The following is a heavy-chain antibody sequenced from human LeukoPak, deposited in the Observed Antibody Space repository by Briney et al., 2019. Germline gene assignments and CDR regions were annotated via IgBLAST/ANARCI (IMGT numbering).Heavy chain of an antibody. V-gene: IGHV1-2*04. J-gene: IGHJ3*01. D-gene: IGHD3-10*01. CDR1: GYSFTGKH. Sequence: ASVRVSFKSSGYSFTGKHMHWVRQAPGQGLEYMGQIDTSSGGQSTPQTFPGWVTMSRDTSISTAYMELTRLTSDDAALYCCVRDPGVQGPGCVFDFWGQGTMVTVSS. CDR2: IDTSSGGQ. CDR3: VRDPGVQGPGCVFDF.